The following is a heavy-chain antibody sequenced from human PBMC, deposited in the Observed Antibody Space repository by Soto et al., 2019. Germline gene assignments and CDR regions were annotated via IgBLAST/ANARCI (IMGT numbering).Heavy chain of an antibody. J-gene: IGHJ4*02. CDR1: GGSIDDSSYY. CDR3: AGHYWFGDY. V-gene: IGHV4-39*01. D-gene: IGHD3-10*01. CDR2: FYYTGST. Sequence: QLQLQESGPGLVKPSETLSLTCIVSGGSIDDSSYYWGWVRQPPGKGLEWIGSFYYTGSTYFNPSXXSRVTISVDTSKNQFSLKLRSVTAADTALYYCAGHYWFGDYWGQGTLVTVSS.